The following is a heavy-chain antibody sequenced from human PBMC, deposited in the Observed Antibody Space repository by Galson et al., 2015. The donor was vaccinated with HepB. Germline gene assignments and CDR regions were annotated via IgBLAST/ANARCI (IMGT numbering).Heavy chain of an antibody. Sequence: SLRLSCAASGFAFTNYGMHWVRQAPGKGLEWLAVISNDGSNRYQADSVKGRFTISRDNSKNTLFLQMDSLSAEDTAVYYCTKGRGDTAISFLFADWGQGTLVAVSS. J-gene: IGHJ4*02. CDR2: ISNDGSNR. V-gene: IGHV3-30*18. D-gene: IGHD5-18*01. CDR3: TKGRGDTAISFLFAD. CDR1: GFAFTNYG.